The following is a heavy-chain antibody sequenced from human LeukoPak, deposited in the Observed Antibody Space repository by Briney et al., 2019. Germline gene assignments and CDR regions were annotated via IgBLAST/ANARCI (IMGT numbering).Heavy chain of an antibody. CDR3: AKGCVGRRGGVGD. D-gene: IGHD2-15*01. J-gene: IGHJ4*02. CDR1: GFTFSDYV. Sequence: PGGSLSLFCATSGFTFSDYVMTWVRWTPGKGLEWVSSISEDDGTTFYADSVKGRFTISRGDSKSTLFLQMNSLRGDDTAVYYCAKGCVGRRGGVGDWGQGTLVTVSS. V-gene: IGHV3-23*01. CDR2: ISEDDGTT.